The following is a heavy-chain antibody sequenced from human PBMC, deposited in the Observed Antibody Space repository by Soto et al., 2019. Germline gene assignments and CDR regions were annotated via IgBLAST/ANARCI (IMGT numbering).Heavy chain of an antibody. Sequence: SETLSLTCTVSGGSISSGGYYWSWIRQHPGKGLEWIGYIYYSGSTYYNPSLKSRVTISVDRSKNQFSLKLSSVTAADTAVYYCAGSGYYHNSVMDVWGQGTTVTVSS. CDR3: AGSGYYHNSVMDV. CDR2: IYYSGST. D-gene: IGHD3-22*01. J-gene: IGHJ6*02. CDR1: GGSISSGGYY. V-gene: IGHV4-31*03.